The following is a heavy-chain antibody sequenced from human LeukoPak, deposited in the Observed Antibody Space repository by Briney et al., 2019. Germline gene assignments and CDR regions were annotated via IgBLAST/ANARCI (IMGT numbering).Heavy chain of an antibody. V-gene: IGHV3-21*01. CDR2: ISSSSYI. CDR1: GFTFSSYS. J-gene: IGHJ4*02. Sequence: GGSLRLSCAASGFTFSSYSMNWVRQAPGKGLEWVSSISSSSYIYYADSVKGRFTISRDNAKNSLYLQMNSLRAEDTAVYYCARDSYYGSGSYSFDYWGQGTLVTVSS. D-gene: IGHD3-10*01. CDR3: ARDSYYGSGSYSFDY.